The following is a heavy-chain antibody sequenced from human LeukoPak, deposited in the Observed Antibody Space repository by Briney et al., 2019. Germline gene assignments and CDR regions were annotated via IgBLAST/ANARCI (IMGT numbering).Heavy chain of an antibody. CDR2: IYTSGST. CDR1: GGSISCYY. J-gene: IGHJ4*02. CDR3: ARDYYDSSGYQSGFDY. D-gene: IGHD3-22*01. Sequence: SETLSLTCTVSGGSISCYYWSWIRQPAGKALEWIGRIYTSGSTNYNPSLKSRVTMSVDTSKNQFSLKLSSVTAADTAVYYCARDYYDSSGYQSGFDYWGQGTLVTVSS. V-gene: IGHV4-4*07.